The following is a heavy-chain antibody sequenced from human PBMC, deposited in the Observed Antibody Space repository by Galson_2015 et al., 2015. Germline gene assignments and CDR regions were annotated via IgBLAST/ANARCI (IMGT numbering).Heavy chain of an antibody. D-gene: IGHD4-17*01. V-gene: IGHV3-23*01. CDR3: AKDPNGDYVGAFDV. CDR1: GFILSSYA. Sequence: SLRLSCAASGFILSSYAMTWVRQSSGKGLEWVSTITSSGDIIRYADSVKGRFTTSRDNSRNTLFLQMSSLRVEDTAIYYCAKDPNGDYVGAFDVWGQGTVFTVSS. J-gene: IGHJ3*01. CDR2: ITSSGDII.